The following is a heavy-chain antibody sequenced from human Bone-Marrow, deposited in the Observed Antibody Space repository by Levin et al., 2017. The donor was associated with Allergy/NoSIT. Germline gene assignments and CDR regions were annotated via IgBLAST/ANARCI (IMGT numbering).Heavy chain of an antibody. V-gene: IGHV4-59*01. D-gene: IGHD2-21*01. J-gene: IGHJ3*01. CDR1: GGAIGRYY. CDR3: ARDEEFGELSSDAVEL. Sequence: GSLRLSCTISGGAIGRYYWSWIRQPPGKRLEWIGYVYYDGSTNYNPSLKSRVTISLDTSTKQFSLKLTSVIAAHGAVYYYARDEEFGELSSDAVELWGQGTMVTVSS. CDR2: VYYDGST.